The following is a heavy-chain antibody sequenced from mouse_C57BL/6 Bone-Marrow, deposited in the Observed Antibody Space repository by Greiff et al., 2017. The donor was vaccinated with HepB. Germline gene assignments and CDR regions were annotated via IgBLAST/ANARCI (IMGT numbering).Heavy chain of an antibody. CDR1: GFTFSSYA. V-gene: IGHV5-4*01. CDR2: ISDGGSYT. D-gene: IGHD1-1*01. J-gene: IGHJ3*01. Sequence: EVKLMESGGGLVKPGGSLKLSCAASGFTFSSYAMSWVRQTPEKRLEWVATISDGGSYTYYPDNVKGRFTISRDNAKNNLYLQMSHLKSEDTAMYYCARDYYYGSSYLFAYWGQGTLVTVSA. CDR3: ARDYYYGSSYLFAY.